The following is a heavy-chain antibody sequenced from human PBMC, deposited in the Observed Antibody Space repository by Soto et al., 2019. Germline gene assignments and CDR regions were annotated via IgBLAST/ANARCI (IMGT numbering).Heavy chain of an antibody. Sequence: QVQLVQSGAEVKKPGSSVKVSCKTSGVSFNNNGIGWVRQAPGHGLEWMGGVSPPFRTSNYARKFQGRISITADAAPGTVNLELGSLTSEDTAQSYCARVLYYGSGSYSPYGMDVWGQGTTVTVSS. D-gene: IGHD3-10*01. CDR3: ARVLYYGSGSYSPYGMDV. V-gene: IGHV1-69*01. J-gene: IGHJ6*02. CDR2: VSPPFRTS. CDR1: GVSFNNNG.